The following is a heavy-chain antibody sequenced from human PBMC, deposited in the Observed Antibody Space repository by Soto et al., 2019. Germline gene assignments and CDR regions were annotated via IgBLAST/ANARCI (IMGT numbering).Heavy chain of an antibody. J-gene: IGHJ4*02. Sequence: EVQLLESGGGLVQPGGSLRLSCAASGFTFRSYAMSWVRQAPGKGLEWVSAISGSGGSTYYADSVKGRFTISRDNSKNTLYLQMNSLRAEDTAVYYCAKCKALVIAVAPVDYWGQGTLVTVSS. CDR3: AKCKALVIAVAPVDY. V-gene: IGHV3-23*01. CDR2: ISGSGGST. D-gene: IGHD6-19*01. CDR1: GFTFRSYA.